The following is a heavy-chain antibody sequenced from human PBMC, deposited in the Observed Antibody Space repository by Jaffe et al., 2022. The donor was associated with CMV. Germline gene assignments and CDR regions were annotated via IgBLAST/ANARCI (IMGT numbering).Heavy chain of an antibody. Sequence: EVRLVESGGGLVKPGGSLRLSCAASGFTFSNAWMNWVRQAPGKGLEWVGRIKRNIDGGTTEYAAPVKGRFTISRDDSKNMLFLQINSLKTEDTALYYCTADVENSYGSTVDYWGQGTLVIVSS. J-gene: IGHJ4*02. CDR1: GFTFSNAW. V-gene: IGHV3-15*01. CDR2: IKRNIDGGTT. D-gene: IGHD5-18*01. CDR3: TADVENSYGSTVDY.